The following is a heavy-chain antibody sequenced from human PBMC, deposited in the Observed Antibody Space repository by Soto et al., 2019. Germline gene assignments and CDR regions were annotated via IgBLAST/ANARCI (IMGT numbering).Heavy chain of an antibody. J-gene: IGHJ4*02. CDR3: ARHDGSRSTDY. V-gene: IGHV4-59*08. Sequence: QVQLQDSGPGLVKPSETLSLTCTVSGGSISNDYWNWIRQPPGKGLEWIGYIHSGSTNYNASLRSRVTISVDTSKNQFSLKLSSVTAADTAVYFCARHDGSRSTDYWGQGTLVTVSS. CDR1: GGSISNDY. CDR2: IHSGST. D-gene: IGHD3-10*01.